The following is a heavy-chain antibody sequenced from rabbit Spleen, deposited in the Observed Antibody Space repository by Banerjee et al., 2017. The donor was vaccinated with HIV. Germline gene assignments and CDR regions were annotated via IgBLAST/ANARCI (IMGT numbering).Heavy chain of an antibody. J-gene: IGHJ3*01. Sequence: QEQLVESGGGLVQPTGSLTLTCKASGVSFSDKDVMCWVRQAPGKGLEWIACINVVTGRAVYASWAKGRFTFSKTSSTTVTLQMPSRTAADTATYFCARGGVIDDWLSRLDLWAQAPWSPS. CDR3: ARGGVIDDWLSRLDL. CDR2: INVVTGRA. V-gene: IGHV1S45*01. D-gene: IGHD1-1*01. CDR1: GVSFSDKDV.